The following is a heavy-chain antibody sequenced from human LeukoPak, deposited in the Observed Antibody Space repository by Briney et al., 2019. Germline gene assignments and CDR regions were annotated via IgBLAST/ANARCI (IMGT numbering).Heavy chain of an antibody. J-gene: IGHJ4*02. CDR2: INTNTGNP. V-gene: IGHV7-4-1*02. Sequence: ASVKVSCKASGYTFTSYAMNWVRQAPGQGLEWMGWINTNTGNPTYAQGFTGRFVFSLDTSVSTAYLQISSLKAEDTAVCYCARLHVSPYYYGSGSYLSYYFDYWGQGTLVTVSS. CDR1: GYTFTSYA. CDR3: ARLHVSPYYYGSGSYLSYYFDY. D-gene: IGHD3-10*01.